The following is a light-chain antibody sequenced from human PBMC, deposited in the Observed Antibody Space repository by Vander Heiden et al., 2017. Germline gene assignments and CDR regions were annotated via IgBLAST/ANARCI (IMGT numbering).Light chain of an antibody. J-gene: IGLJ2*01. CDR3: TSPRHSDTLL. CDR1: SSDVGGYDY. V-gene: IGLV2-14*01. CDR2: DVS. Sequence: QSALTQPASVSGSPGQSITISCTGTSSDVGGYDYVSWYQQYPGKAPKLMIYDVSYRPSGVSNLFSGSKSGNTASLTISGLQAEDEADYYCTSPRHSDTLLFGGGTKLTVL.